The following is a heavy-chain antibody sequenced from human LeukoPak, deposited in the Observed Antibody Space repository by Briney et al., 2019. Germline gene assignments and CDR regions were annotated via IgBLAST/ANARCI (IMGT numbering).Heavy chain of an antibody. CDR2: ISGSGGST. CDR1: GFTFSSYA. J-gene: IGHJ6*02. D-gene: IGHD3-3*01. Sequence: GGSLRLSCAASGFTFSSYAMSWARQAPGKGLEWVSAISGSGGSTYYADSVKGRFTISRDNSKNTLYLQMNSLRAEDTAVYYCAKAILYYDFWSGYPADYYYGMDVWGQGTTVTVSS. V-gene: IGHV3-23*01. CDR3: AKAILYYDFWSGYPADYYYGMDV.